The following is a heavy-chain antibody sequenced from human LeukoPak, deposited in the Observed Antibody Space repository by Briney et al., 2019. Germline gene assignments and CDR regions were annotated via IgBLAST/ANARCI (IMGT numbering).Heavy chain of an antibody. CDR2: FYTSANT. D-gene: IGHD3-22*01. Sequence: SDTLSLTCTVSGDSVSGYYGSWIRQPPGKGLEWIGYFYTSANTNYNPSLKSRVTMSVDTSKNQFSLKLTSVTAADTAVYYCARGLRDEERHYGYYYMDVWGKGTTVTVSS. CDR3: ARGLRDEERHYGYYYMDV. V-gene: IGHV4-4*09. CDR1: GDSVSGYY. J-gene: IGHJ6*03.